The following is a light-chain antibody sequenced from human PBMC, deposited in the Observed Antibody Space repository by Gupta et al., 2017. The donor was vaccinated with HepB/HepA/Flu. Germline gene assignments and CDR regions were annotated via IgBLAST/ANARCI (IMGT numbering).Light chain of an antibody. V-gene: IGKV1-5*03. CDR3: QQNNSYSET. Sequence: DIQMTQSPSTRSASVGDRVTITCRASQSVSHWLAWYQQKPGQAPRLLIQRSSKLESGVPSRFRGSGPGTEFTLTISSLQPDDFATYYCQQNNSYSETFGQGTKVEI. CDR1: QSVSHW. CDR2: RSS. J-gene: IGKJ1*01.